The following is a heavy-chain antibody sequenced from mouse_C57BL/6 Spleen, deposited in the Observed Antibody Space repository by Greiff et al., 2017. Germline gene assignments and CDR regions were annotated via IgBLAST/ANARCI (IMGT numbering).Heavy chain of an antibody. V-gene: IGHV1-15*01. J-gene: IGHJ2*01. Sequence: VQLQESGAELVRPGASVTLSCKASGYTFTDYEMHWVKQTPVHGLEWIGAIDPETGGTAYNQKFKGKAILTATKSSSTAYMEPRSLTSEDSAVYYCTRHYGRSSYFVYWGQDTTLTVSS. D-gene: IGHD1-1*01. CDR1: GYTFTDYE. CDR2: IDPETGGT. CDR3: TRHYGRSSYFVY.